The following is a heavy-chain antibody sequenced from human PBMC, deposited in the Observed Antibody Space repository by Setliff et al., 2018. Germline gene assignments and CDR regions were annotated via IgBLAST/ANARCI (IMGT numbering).Heavy chain of an antibody. CDR2: IHYRGTT. CDR1: GASINSGSNY. CDR3: ARTGTYRYFDS. Sequence: SETLSLTCTVSGASINSGSNYWGWIRQPPGKGLEWIGRIHYRGTTYSNASLASRLTLSVDTSKNQFSLKLTSVTAADTAVYYCARTGTYRYFDSWGQGGRVTVSS. V-gene: IGHV4-39*01. J-gene: IGHJ4*02. D-gene: IGHD1-7*01.